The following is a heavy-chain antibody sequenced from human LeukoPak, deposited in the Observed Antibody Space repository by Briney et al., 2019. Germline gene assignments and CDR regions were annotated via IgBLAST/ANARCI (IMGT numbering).Heavy chain of an antibody. Sequence: NRGESLKISCKGSGYSFTSYWIGWVRQMPGKGLEWMGIIFPGDSDTRYSPSFQGQVTISADKSISTAYLQWSSLKASDTAMYYCARSAPYSTSWYAFDYWGQGTLVTVSS. CDR2: IFPGDSDT. J-gene: IGHJ4*02. CDR3: ARSAPYSTSWYAFDY. D-gene: IGHD6-13*01. V-gene: IGHV5-51*01. CDR1: GYSFTSYW.